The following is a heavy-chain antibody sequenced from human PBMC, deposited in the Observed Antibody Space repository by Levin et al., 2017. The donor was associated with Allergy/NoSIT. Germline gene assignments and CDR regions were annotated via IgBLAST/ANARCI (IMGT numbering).Heavy chain of an antibody. V-gene: IGHV6-1*01. CDR2: TYYRSKWYN. D-gene: IGHD4-17*01. CDR3: ARDHGDSSFGY. J-gene: IGHJ4*02. Sequence: ASQTLSLTCAISGDSVSSNSAGWNWIRQSPSRGLEFLGRTYYRSKWYNDYAVSVRSRITITPDTSKNQFSLQLNSVTPEDTAVYYCARDHGDSSFGYWGQGTLVTVSS. CDR1: GDSVSSNSAG.